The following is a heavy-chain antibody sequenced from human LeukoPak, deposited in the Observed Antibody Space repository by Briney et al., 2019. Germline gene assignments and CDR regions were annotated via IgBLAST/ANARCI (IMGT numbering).Heavy chain of an antibody. J-gene: IGHJ4*02. CDR3: AKDVVETGYSSGWYSAY. CDR1: GFTFSSYA. D-gene: IGHD6-19*01. CDR2: ISGNGGNT. Sequence: GGSLRLSCAASGFTFSSYAMSWVRQAPGKGLEWVSAISGNGGNTYYADSVKGRFTISRDNSKNTLFLQMNSLRAEDTAVYYCAKDVVETGYSSGWYSAYWGQGTLVTVSS. V-gene: IGHV3-23*01.